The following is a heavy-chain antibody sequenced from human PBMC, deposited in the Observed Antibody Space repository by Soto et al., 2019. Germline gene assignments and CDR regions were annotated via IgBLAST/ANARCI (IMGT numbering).Heavy chain of an antibody. CDR3: ARGWSNSESKPSDY. V-gene: IGHV3-72*01. J-gene: IGHJ4*02. Sequence: GASLRLSCSASGFTFSDYYMDWVRQAPGKGLEWVGRIRNQANSYTAEYAASVRGRFTISRDDSKNSLFLQMNSLKTEDTAVYYCARGWSNSESKPSDYWGQGTLVSVSS. D-gene: IGHD3-3*01. CDR2: IRNQANSYTA. CDR1: GFTFSDYY.